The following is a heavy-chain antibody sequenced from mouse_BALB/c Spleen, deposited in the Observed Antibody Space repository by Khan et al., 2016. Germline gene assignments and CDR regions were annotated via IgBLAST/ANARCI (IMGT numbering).Heavy chain of an antibody. CDR1: GYTFTDHA. V-gene: IGHV1S53*02. CDR2: ISPGDGAN. J-gene: IGHJ3*01. CDR3: KRSLAKFAY. Sequence: QVQLKESDAELVKPGASVKISCKASGYTFTDHAIHWVKQKPEQGLEWIGYISPGDGANKYNEKFKGKAILTADKSSSTAYMQFNSLTSDDSAVYFCKRSLAKFAYWGQGTLVTVSA. D-gene: IGHD3-1*01.